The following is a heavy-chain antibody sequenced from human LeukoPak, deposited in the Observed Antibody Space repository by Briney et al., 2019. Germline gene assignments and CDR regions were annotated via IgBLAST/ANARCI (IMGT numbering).Heavy chain of an antibody. CDR1: GYTFIEYC. J-gene: IGHJ4*02. D-gene: IGHD6-19*01. Sequence: ASVKVSCKASGYTFIEYCMHWVRQAPGQGLEWMGRINPSSGGTNYAQKFQGRVTMTRDTSISTAYMELNRMTTDDTAVYYCARWAPVAGTVDYWGQGTLVTVSS. CDR3: ARWAPVAGTVDY. V-gene: IGHV1-2*06. CDR2: INPSSGGT.